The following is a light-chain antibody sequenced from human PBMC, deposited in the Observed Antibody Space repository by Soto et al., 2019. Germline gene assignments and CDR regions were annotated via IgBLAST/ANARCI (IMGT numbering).Light chain of an antibody. CDR1: QTISSNF. Sequence: EIVLTQSPDTLSLSPGDTATLSCRASQTISSNFLAWYQQKPGQAPRLLIYTVSTRATGVPDRFSGSGSGTDFTLTITRLETDDFAVYYCQQCGSSPWTFGQGTKVEIK. CDR3: QQCGSSPWT. J-gene: IGKJ1*01. CDR2: TVS. V-gene: IGKV3-20*01.